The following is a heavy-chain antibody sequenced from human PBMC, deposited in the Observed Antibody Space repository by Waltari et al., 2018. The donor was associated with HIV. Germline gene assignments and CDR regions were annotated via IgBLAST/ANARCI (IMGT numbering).Heavy chain of an antibody. CDR1: GGPFSGYY. V-gene: IGHV4-34*01. Sequence: QVQLQQWGAGLLKPSETLSLTCAVSGGPFSGYYWSWVRQPPGKGLEWIGEIYHSGERKYSPSLEGRLSISLDTSNFEASLRLTSVTAADTALYFCARRGAIGSGLVLWGPGTMVIVS. CDR2: IYHSGER. CDR3: ARRGAIGSGLVL. J-gene: IGHJ3*01. D-gene: IGHD3-10*01.